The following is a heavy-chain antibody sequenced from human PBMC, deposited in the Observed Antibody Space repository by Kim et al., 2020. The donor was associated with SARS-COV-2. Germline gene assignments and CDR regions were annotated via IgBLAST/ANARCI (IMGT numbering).Heavy chain of an antibody. CDR2: IKSKTDGGTT. J-gene: IGHJ5*02. CDR3: TTDSSHGPGLLSWFDP. V-gene: IGHV3-15*01. CDR1: GFTFSNAW. Sequence: GGSLRLSCAASGFTFSNAWMSWVRQAPGKGLEWVGRIKSKTDGGTTDYAAPVKGRFTISRDDSKNTLYLQMNSLKTEDTAVYYCTTDSSHGPGLLSWFDPWGQGTLVTVSS. D-gene: IGHD1-26*01.